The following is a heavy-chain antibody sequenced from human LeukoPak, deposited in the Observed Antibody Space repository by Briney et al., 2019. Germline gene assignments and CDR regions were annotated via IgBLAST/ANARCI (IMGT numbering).Heavy chain of an antibody. CDR2: IYYSGST. J-gene: IGHJ3*02. Sequence: SETLSLTCTVSGGSISSYYWSWIRQPPGKGLEWIGYIYYSGSTNYNPSLKSRVTISVDTSKNQFSLKLSSVTAADTAVYYCAREHDGSGYYTRDAFDIWGQGTMVTVSS. CDR1: GGSISSYY. D-gene: IGHD3-22*01. V-gene: IGHV4-59*12. CDR3: AREHDGSGYYTRDAFDI.